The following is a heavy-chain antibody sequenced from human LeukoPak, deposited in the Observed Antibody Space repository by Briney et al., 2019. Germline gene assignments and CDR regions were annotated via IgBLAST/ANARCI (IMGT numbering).Heavy chain of an antibody. D-gene: IGHD3-22*01. V-gene: IGHV3-7*01. Sequence: GGSLRLSCAASGFTFSSYWMSWVRQAPGKGLEWVANIKQDGSEEYYVDSVKGRFTISRDNAKNSLYLQMNSLRAEDTAVYYCARDVPITMIVVVSYYFDYWGQGTLVTVSS. CDR2: IKQDGSEE. CDR1: GFTFSSYW. CDR3: ARDVPITMIVVVSYYFDY. J-gene: IGHJ4*02.